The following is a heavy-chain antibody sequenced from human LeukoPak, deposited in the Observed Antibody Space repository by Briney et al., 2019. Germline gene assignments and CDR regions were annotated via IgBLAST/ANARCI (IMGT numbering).Heavy chain of an antibody. CDR3: TSPHGGGDY. CDR2: IRSKANSYAT. Sequence: GGSMRLSCAASGFTFSGSAMHWVRQASGKGLEWVGRIRSKANSYATAYAASVKGRFTISRDDSKNTAYLQMNSLKTEDTAVYYCTSPHGGGDYWGQGTLVTVSS. J-gene: IGHJ4*02. V-gene: IGHV3-73*01. CDR1: GFTFSGSA. D-gene: IGHD3-10*01.